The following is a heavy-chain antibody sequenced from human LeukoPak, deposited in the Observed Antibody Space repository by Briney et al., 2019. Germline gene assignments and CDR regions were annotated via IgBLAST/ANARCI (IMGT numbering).Heavy chain of an antibody. CDR2: INHSGST. Sequence: SETLSLTCAVYGGSFSGYYWSWIRQPPGKGLEWIGEINHSGSTNYNPSLKSRVTISVDTSKNQFSLKLSSVTAADTAVYYCARRGGGLWFNWHYFDYRGQGTLVTVSS. V-gene: IGHV4-34*01. CDR3: ARRGGGLWFNWHYFDY. D-gene: IGHD3-10*01. CDR1: GGSFSGYY. J-gene: IGHJ4*02.